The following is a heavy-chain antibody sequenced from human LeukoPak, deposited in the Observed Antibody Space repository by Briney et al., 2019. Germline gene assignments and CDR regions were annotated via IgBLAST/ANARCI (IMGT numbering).Heavy chain of an antibody. J-gene: IGHJ4*02. D-gene: IGHD6-19*01. V-gene: IGHV3-64*01. Sequence: GGSLRLSCAASGFTFSSYAMHGARQAPGKGLEYVAAISANGGSASYTNSVQGRFTVSRDNSKDTLYLQMGSLRVEDMAVYYCGRAPPYGGGWYGPDDFWGQGTLVSVSS. CDR3: GRAPPYGGGWYGPDDF. CDR1: GFTFSSYA. CDR2: ISANGGSA.